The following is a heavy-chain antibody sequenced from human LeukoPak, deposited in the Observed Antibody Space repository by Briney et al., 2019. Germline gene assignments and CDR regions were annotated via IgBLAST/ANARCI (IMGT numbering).Heavy chain of an antibody. CDR2: ISGSGGST. V-gene: IGHV3-23*01. Sequence: PGGSLRLSCAASGFTFSSYAMSWVRQAPGKGLEWVSAISGSGGSTYYADSVKGRFTISRGNSKNTLYLQMNSLRAEDTAVYYCAIPPQSAAGTDYWGQGSLVTVSS. CDR3: AIPPQSAAGTDY. CDR1: GFTFSSYA. J-gene: IGHJ4*02. D-gene: IGHD6-13*01.